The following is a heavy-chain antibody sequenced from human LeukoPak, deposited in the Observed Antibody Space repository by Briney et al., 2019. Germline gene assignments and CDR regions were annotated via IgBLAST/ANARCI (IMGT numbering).Heavy chain of an antibody. CDR3: ARSREHKYEVDY. Sequence: GGSLRLSCAASGLTVSSNYMSWVRQAPGKGLEWVPVLYSGGSTYYADSVKGRFTISRDNSKNTLYLQMNSLRAEDTAVYYCARSREHKYEVDYWGQGTLVTVSS. V-gene: IGHV3-53*01. J-gene: IGHJ4*02. D-gene: IGHD1/OR15-1a*01. CDR1: GLTVSSNY. CDR2: LYSGGST.